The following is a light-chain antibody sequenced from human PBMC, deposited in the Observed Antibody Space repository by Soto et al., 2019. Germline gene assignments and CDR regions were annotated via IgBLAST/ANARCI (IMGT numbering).Light chain of an antibody. CDR1: SSDVGGYNY. CDR3: SSYTSSSTLEVV. CDR2: DVS. Sequence: QSVPTQPASVSGSPGQSITISCTGTSSDVGGYNYVSWYQQHPGKAPKLMIYDVSNRPSGVSNRFSGSKSGNTASLTISGLQAEDEADYYCSSYTSSSTLEVVFGGGTKLTVL. V-gene: IGLV2-14*01. J-gene: IGLJ2*01.